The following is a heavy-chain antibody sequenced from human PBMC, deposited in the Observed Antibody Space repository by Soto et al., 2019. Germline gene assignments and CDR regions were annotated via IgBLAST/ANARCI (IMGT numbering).Heavy chain of an antibody. Sequence: QVHLVQSGGGVVQPGRSLRLSCAASGFSFNNFGMHWVRQAPGKGLEWVAVISYDGSNKYYADSVRGRFTISRDDSKDTLYLQRNSLRAEDTAVYYCAKDGTYCGGDCYPIFNFDSWGQGTLVTVSS. CDR3: AKDGTYCGGDCYPIFNFDS. CDR1: GFSFNNFG. D-gene: IGHD2-21*02. V-gene: IGHV3-30*18. J-gene: IGHJ4*02. CDR2: ISYDGSNK.